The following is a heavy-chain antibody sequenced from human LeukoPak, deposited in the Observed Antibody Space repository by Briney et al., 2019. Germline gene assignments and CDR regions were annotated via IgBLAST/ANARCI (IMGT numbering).Heavy chain of an antibody. Sequence: ASVQVSCQASGYTLTCYYMHWVRPAPGQGLEWRGWINPNSGGTNYAQKFQGRVTLTRDTSISTVYMELSSLRSDDTAVYYCARDRSGGSTSIDYWGQGTLVTVSS. D-gene: IGHD2-15*01. CDR2: INPNSGGT. V-gene: IGHV1-2*02. CDR3: ARDRSGGSTSIDY. CDR1: GYTLTCYY. J-gene: IGHJ4*02.